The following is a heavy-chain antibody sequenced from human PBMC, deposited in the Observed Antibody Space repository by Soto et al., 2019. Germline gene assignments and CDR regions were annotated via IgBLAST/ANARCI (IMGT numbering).Heavy chain of an antibody. CDR2: ISGHNDNT. D-gene: IGHD2-2*01. CDR3: AREYCTSTSCYGVDY. V-gene: IGHV1-18*01. Sequence: QVHLVQSGAEVKMPGASVKVSCKASGDTFTTYGISWVRQAPGQGLEWMAWISGHNDNTKYAQKFQGRVIMTADTSTSTAYMELRSLSSDDTAVYYCAREYCTSTSCYGVDYWGQGTLVTVSS. J-gene: IGHJ4*02. CDR1: GDTFTTYG.